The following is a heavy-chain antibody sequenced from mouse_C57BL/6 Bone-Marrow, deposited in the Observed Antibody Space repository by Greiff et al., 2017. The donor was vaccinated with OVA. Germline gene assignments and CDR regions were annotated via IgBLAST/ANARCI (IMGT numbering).Heavy chain of an antibody. D-gene: IGHD2-2*01. J-gene: IGHJ3*01. CDR2: ISGGGGNT. CDR3: ARHLWLRREAWFAY. V-gene: IGHV5-9*01. Sequence: DVQLVESGGGLVKPGGSLKLSCAASGFTFSSYTMSWVRQTPEKRLEWVATISGGGGNTYYPDSVKGRFTISRDNAKNTLYLQMSSLRAEDTALYYCARHLWLRREAWFAYWGQGTLVTVSA. CDR1: GFTFSSYT.